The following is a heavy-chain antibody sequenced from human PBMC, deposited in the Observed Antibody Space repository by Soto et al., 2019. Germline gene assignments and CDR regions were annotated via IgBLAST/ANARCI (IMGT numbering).Heavy chain of an antibody. CDR2: IYYSGST. CDR1: GGSISSYY. D-gene: IGHD1-1*01. V-gene: IGHV4-59*01. J-gene: IGHJ3*02. CDR3: ARDNLGTGAFDI. Sequence: SETLSLTCTASGGSISSYYWSWIRQPPGKGLEWIGYIYYSGSTNYNPSLKSRVTISVDTSKNQFSLKLSSVTAADTAVYYCARDNLGTGAFDIWGQGTMVTVSS.